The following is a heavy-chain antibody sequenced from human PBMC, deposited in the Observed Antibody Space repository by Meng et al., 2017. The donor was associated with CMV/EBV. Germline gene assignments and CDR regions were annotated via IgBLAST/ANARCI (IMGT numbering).Heavy chain of an antibody. Sequence: QVQLQQWGAGLLKPSETLSLTCAVCGGSFSGYYWSWIRQPPGKGLEWIGEINHSGSTNYNPSLKSRVTISVDTSKNQFSLKLSSVTAADTAVYYCARESMVRGEDWGQGTLVTVSS. J-gene: IGHJ4*02. D-gene: IGHD3-10*01. CDR3: ARESMVRGED. CDR2: INHSGST. V-gene: IGHV4-34*01. CDR1: GGSFSGYY.